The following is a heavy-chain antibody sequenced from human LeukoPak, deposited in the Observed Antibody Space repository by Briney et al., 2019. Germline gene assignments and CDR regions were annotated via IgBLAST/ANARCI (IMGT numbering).Heavy chain of an antibody. Sequence: ASVKVSCKASGYTFTSYYMHWVRQAPGQGLEWMGIINPSGGSTSYAQKFQGRVTMTRDTSISTAYMELSSLRSDDTAVYYCARHPARDDWYFDLWGRGTLVTVSS. CDR3: ARHPARDDWYFDL. CDR2: INPSGGST. V-gene: IGHV1-46*01. J-gene: IGHJ2*01. CDR1: GYTFTSYY. D-gene: IGHD2-2*01.